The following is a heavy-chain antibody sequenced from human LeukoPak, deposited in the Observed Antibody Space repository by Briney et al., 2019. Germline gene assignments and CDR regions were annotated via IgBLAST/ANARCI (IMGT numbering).Heavy chain of an antibody. Sequence: SQTLSLTCAISGDSVSSNSAAWNWIRQSPSRGLEWLGRTYYRSKWYNDYAVSVKSRITINPDTSKNQFSLQLNSVTPEDTGVYYCAREDIVVVPAAPAAFDYWGQGTLVTVSP. D-gene: IGHD2-2*01. V-gene: IGHV6-1*01. CDR3: AREDIVVVPAAPAAFDY. CDR2: TYYRSKWYN. CDR1: GDSVSSNSAA. J-gene: IGHJ4*02.